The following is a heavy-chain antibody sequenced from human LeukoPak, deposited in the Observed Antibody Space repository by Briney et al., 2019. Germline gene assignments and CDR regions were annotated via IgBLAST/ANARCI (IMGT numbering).Heavy chain of an antibody. CDR3: ARDGGMAAANH. Sequence: GGSLRLSCAASGFIFSSYEMHWVRQAPGKGLVWVSRINSDGSSTSYADSVKGRFTISRDNAKNTLYLQMDSLRAEDTAVYYCARDGGMAAANHWGQGTLVTVSS. CDR2: INSDGSST. V-gene: IGHV3-74*01. CDR1: GFIFSSYE. D-gene: IGHD6-13*01. J-gene: IGHJ4*02.